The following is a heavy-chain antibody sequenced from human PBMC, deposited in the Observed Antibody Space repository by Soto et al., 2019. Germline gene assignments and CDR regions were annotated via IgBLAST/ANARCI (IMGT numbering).Heavy chain of an antibody. V-gene: IGHV1-3*01. CDR1: GYSFTHYV. J-gene: IGHJ6*02. CDR2: IGAGDGKT. Sequence: ASVKVSCKASGYSFTHYVIHWVRQAPGQRLEWMGWIGAGDGKTYYSQNFQGRVTITKDTSASKAYMELNSLRAEDTAVYYSASTNYNPSLKSRVTISVDTSKNQFSLKLSSVTAADTAVYYCARAPNSGSSSWYSSSYYYYYYGMDVWGQGTTVTVSS. D-gene: IGHD3-10*01. CDR3: ASTNYNPSLKSRVTISVDTSKNQFSLKLSSVTAADTAVYYCARAPNSGSSSWYSSSYYYYYYGMDV.